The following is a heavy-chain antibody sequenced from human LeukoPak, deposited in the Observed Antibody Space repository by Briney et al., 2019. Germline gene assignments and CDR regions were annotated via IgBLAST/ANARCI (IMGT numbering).Heavy chain of an antibody. D-gene: IGHD6-13*01. CDR1: GYSFTSYW. Sequence: GESLKISCKGSGYSFTSYWISWVRQMPGQGLEWLGRIDPSDSYTNYSPSFEGHVTISADKSISTAYLQWSSLKASDTAMYYCARAVAAAGNGYFDYWGQGTLVTVSS. CDR2: IDPSDSYT. V-gene: IGHV5-10-1*01. CDR3: ARAVAAAGNGYFDY. J-gene: IGHJ4*02.